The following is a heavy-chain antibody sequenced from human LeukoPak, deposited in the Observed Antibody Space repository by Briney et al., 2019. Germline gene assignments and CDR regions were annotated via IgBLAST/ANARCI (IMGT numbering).Heavy chain of an antibody. CDR2: LNPNSGGT. V-gene: IGHV1-2*02. Sequence: ASVKVSCKASGYTFTGYYMQWVRQAPGQGLEWMGWLNPNSGGTKYAQKFQGRVILTRDTSISTAYMELSSLTSDDTAVYYCARVRHCTGGSCYSCDYWGQGTLVTVSS. D-gene: IGHD2-15*01. CDR3: ARVRHCTGGSCYSCDY. J-gene: IGHJ4*02. CDR1: GYTFTGYY.